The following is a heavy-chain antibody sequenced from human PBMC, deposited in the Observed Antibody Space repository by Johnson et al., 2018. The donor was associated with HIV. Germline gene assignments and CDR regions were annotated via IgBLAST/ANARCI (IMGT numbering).Heavy chain of an antibody. D-gene: IGHD3-9*01. Sequence: MQLVESGGALVQPGGSLRLSCAASGFTVSSNYMNWVRQAPGKGLEWVSVIYSGDNTFHADSVKGRFIISRDNSKNTLYLQMNSLRAEDTAVYFCAKDGDYDILPLGDAFDIWGQGTMVTVSS. CDR1: GFTVSSNY. CDR2: IYSGDNT. V-gene: IGHV3-66*01. J-gene: IGHJ3*02. CDR3: AKDGDYDILPLGDAFDI.